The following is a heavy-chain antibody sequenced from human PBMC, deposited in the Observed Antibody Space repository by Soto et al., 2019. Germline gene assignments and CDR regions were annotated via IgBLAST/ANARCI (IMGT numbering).Heavy chain of an antibody. J-gene: IGHJ3*02. CDR1: GGSISSSSYY. CDR2: IYYSGST. D-gene: IGHD6-13*01. CDR3: ARLKSGSWYAPVGAFDI. V-gene: IGHV4-39*02. Sequence: QLQLQESGPGLVKPSETLSLTCTVSGGSISSSSYYWGWIRQPPGKGLEWIGSIYYSGSTYYNPSLKSGLTESVDTSQNHFSLTLSSVTAADTGVYYCARLKSGSWYAPVGAFDIWSQGRTVAVSS.